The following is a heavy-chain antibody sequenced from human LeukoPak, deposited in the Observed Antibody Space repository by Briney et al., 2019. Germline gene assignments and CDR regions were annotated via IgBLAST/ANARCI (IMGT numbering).Heavy chain of an antibody. CDR1: GYTSTSYG. Sequence: ASVKVSCKASGYTSTSYGINWVRQAPGQGLEWMGCISGYNGNTDYAQKLQGRVTVTTDISTSTAYMELRSLRSDDTAVYYCARAITVAGTISFACWGQGTLVTVSS. D-gene: IGHD6-19*01. CDR3: ARAITVAGTISFAC. CDR2: ISGYNGNT. J-gene: IGHJ4*02. V-gene: IGHV1-18*01.